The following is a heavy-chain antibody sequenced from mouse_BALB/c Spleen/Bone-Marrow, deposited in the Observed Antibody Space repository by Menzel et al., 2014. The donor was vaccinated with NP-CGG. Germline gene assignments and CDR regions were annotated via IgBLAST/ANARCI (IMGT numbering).Heavy chain of an antibody. V-gene: IGHV6-6*02. J-gene: IGHJ2*01. Sequence: EVKLVESGGGLVQPGGSMKLSCVASGFTFRNYWMTWVRQSPEKGLEWVAEIRLKSNNYATHYAESVKGRFTISRDDPKGRVCLQMNNLRVEDSGIYYCSRVLRLFDYWGQGTTLTVSS. CDR3: SRVLRLFDY. CDR1: GFTFRNYW. D-gene: IGHD1-2*01. CDR2: IRLKSNNYAT.